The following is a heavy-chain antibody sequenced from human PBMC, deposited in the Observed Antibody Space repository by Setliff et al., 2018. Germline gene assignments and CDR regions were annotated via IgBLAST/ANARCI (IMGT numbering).Heavy chain of an antibody. CDR2: ISGYNGNT. CDR1: GYTFTTYG. D-gene: IGHD1-26*01. CDR3: AREGGLQGATSYYYFYNYINV. V-gene: IGHV1-18*01. Sequence: GASVKVSCKASGYTFTTYGVAWVRQAPGQGLEWLGWISGYNGNTNYAQRFQGRVTTTIDTSTNTAYMELRSLRSDDTAVYYCAREGGLQGATSYYYFYNYINVWGKGTKVTVSS. J-gene: IGHJ6*03.